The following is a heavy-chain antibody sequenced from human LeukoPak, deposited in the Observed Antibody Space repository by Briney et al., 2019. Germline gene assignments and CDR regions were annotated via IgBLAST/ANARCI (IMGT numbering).Heavy chain of an antibody. CDR2: IKGDGSDN. Sequence: PGGSLRLSCAASGFTFSSYWMSWVRQAPGKGLEWVANIKGDGSDNHYVDSVRGRFTISRDNAKNSLHLQMTSLRAEDTALYYCVRASVGGSAYGMDLWGQGTTVTVSS. CDR1: GFTFSSYW. J-gene: IGHJ6*02. CDR3: VRASVGGSAYGMDL. V-gene: IGHV3-7*02. D-gene: IGHD6-19*01.